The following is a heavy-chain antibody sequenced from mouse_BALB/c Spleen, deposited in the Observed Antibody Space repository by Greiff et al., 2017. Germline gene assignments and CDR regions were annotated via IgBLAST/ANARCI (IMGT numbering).Heavy chain of an antibody. V-gene: IGHV3-2*02. CDR1: GYSITSDYA. CDR3: ASYEFITTVVAPFDY. CDR2: ISYSGST. J-gene: IGHJ2*01. Sequence: EVQRVESGPGLVKPSQSLSLTCTVTGYSITSDYAWNWIRQFPGNKLEWMGYISYSGSTSYNPSLKSRISITRDTSKNQFFLQLNSVTTEDTATYYCASYEFITTVVAPFDYWGQGTTLTVSS. D-gene: IGHD1-1*01.